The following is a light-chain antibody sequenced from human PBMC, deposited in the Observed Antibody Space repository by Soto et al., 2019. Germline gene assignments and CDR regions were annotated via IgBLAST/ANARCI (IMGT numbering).Light chain of an antibody. CDR3: HQYASSPWT. V-gene: IGKV3-20*01. CDR2: DAS. CDR1: QSVSITY. J-gene: IGKJ1*01. Sequence: EIVLTQSPGTLSLSPGERATLSCLASQSVSITYLAWYQQKPGQAPRLLIYDASTRAAGIPDRFSGSGSGTDFTLTISRLEAEDFAVYYCHQYASSPWTFGQGAKVAIK.